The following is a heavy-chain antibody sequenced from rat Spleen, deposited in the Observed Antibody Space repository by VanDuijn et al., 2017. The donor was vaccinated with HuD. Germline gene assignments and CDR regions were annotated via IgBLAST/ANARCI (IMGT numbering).Heavy chain of an antibody. J-gene: IGHJ2*01. Sequence: QVQLKESGPGLVQPSQTLSLTCTVSGFSLTSYHVHWVRQPPGKGLEWMGVMWSDGDTSYNSALKSRLSISRDTSKSQVFLKVNSLQTDDTGTYYCSRDWDFGGYSELRYWGQGVMVTVSS. CDR1: GFSLTSYH. CDR2: MWSDGDT. CDR3: SRDWDFGGYSELRY. V-gene: IGHV2-32*01. D-gene: IGHD1-11*01.